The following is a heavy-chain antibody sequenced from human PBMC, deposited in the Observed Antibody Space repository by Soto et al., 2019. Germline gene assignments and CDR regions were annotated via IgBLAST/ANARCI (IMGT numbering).Heavy chain of an antibody. CDR1: GASVSSNDAA. J-gene: IGHJ5*02. D-gene: IGHD6-6*01. CDR2: TYYRSIWQT. CDR3: ARLVGNSWLDH. Sequence: QVQLQQSGPGLVKPSQTLSLTCAISGASVSSNDAAWHWIRQSPSRGLEWLGRTYYRSIWQTEYAVSVKGRMTINPDASKNQCALQLNSVTPEDTAMYYCARLVGNSWLDHWGQGTLVTVSA. V-gene: IGHV6-1*01.